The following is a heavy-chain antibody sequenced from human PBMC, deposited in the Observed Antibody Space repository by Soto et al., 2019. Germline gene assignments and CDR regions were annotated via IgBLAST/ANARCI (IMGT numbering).Heavy chain of an antibody. Sequence: ASVKVSCKASGYTFTSYAMHWVRQAPGQRLEWMGWINPNSGGTNYAQKFQGWVTMTRDTSISTAYMELSRLRSDDTAVYYCASSSGIAAAGTPYGMDVWGQGTTVTVSS. V-gene: IGHV1-2*04. CDR3: ASSSGIAAAGTPYGMDV. D-gene: IGHD6-13*01. CDR2: INPNSGGT. J-gene: IGHJ6*02. CDR1: GYTFTSYA.